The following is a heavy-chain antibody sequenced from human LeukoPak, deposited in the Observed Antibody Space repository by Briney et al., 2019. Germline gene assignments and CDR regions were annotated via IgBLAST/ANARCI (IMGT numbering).Heavy chain of an antibody. D-gene: IGHD6-25*01. Sequence: GASVKVSCKASGYTFTGYYIHWVRQAPGQGLEWMGWINPNSGGTNYAQKFQGRVTMTRDTSITTAYMELSRLTSDDTAVFYCARGGSAAAEYWGQGTLVTVSS. CDR3: ARGGSAAAEY. V-gene: IGHV1-2*02. J-gene: IGHJ4*02. CDR2: INPNSGGT. CDR1: GYTFTGYY.